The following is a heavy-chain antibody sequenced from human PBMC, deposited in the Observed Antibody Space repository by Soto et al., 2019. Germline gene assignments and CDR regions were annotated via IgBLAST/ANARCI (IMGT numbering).Heavy chain of an antibody. V-gene: IGHV4-30-4*01. Sequence: QVQLQESGPGLVKPSQTLSLTCTVSGGSISSGDYYWSWIRQPPGKGLEWIGYIYYSGSTYYNPSLKSRVTISVDTSKNQFSLKLSSVTAADTAVYYCARGALVVVAATNFGDYFDYWGQGTLVTVSS. J-gene: IGHJ4*02. D-gene: IGHD2-15*01. CDR3: ARGALVVVAATNFGDYFDY. CDR1: GGSISSGDYY. CDR2: IYYSGST.